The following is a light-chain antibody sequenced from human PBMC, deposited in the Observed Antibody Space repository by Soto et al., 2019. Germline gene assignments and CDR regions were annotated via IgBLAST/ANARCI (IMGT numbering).Light chain of an antibody. CDR1: QSISSW. J-gene: IGKJ1*01. Sequence: DIQMTQSPSTLSASVGDRVTITCRVSQSISSWLAWYQQKPGKAPKLLIYKASSLESGVPSRFSGSGSGTEFTLTISSLQPDDFATYYCQQYNSYWTFDQGTKVEIK. CDR2: KAS. V-gene: IGKV1-5*03. CDR3: QQYNSYWT.